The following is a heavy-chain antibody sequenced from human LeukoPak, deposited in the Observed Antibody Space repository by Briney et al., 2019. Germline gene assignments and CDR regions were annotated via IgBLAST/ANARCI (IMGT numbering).Heavy chain of an antibody. CDR2: IYPGDSDT. J-gene: IGHJ4*02. D-gene: IGHD2-2*01. CDR3: ARFSPRADVEVPAAGGYYFDY. CDR1: GYSFTSYW. Sequence: GESLKISCKGSGYSFTSYWIGWVRQMPGKGLEWMGIIYPGDSDTRYSPSFQGQVTISADKSISTAYLQWSSLKASDTAMYYCARFSPRADVEVPAAGGYYFDYWGQGTLVTVSS. V-gene: IGHV5-51*01.